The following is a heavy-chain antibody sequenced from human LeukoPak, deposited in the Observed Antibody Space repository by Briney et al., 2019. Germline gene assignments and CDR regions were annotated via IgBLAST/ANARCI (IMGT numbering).Heavy chain of an antibody. Sequence: GGSLRLSCAASGFTFSSYWMSWVRQAPGKGLEWVANIKQDGSEKYYVDSVKGRFTISRDNAKNSLYLQMNSLRAEDTAVYYCAKYDNGSGTSLGQWGQGTLVTVSS. D-gene: IGHD3-10*01. CDR3: AKYDNGSGTSLGQ. CDR1: GFTFSSYW. J-gene: IGHJ4*02. CDR2: IKQDGSEK. V-gene: IGHV3-7*01.